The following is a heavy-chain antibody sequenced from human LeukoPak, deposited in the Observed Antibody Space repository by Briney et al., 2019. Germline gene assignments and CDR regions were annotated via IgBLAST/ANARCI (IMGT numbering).Heavy chain of an antibody. CDR1: GFTFSSYA. CDR2: IYSGGST. V-gene: IGHV3-53*01. J-gene: IGHJ4*02. Sequence: GGSLRLSCAASGFTFSSYAMSWVRQAPGKGLEWVSVIYSGGSTYYADSVKGRFTISRDNSKNTLYLQMNSLRAEDTAVYYCARVATTKYYFDYWGQGTLVTVSS. CDR3: ARVATTKYYFDY. D-gene: IGHD5-12*01.